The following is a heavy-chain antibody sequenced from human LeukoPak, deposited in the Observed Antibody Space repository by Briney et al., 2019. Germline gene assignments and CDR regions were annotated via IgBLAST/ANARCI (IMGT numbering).Heavy chain of an antibody. V-gene: IGHV1-24*01. D-gene: IGHD6-13*01. J-gene: IGHJ4*02. CDR1: GYSVSELS. CDR3: AKVGTDSSSWYSHLYFDY. CDR2: FDPDQGET. Sequence: GASVKVSCKVSGYSVSELSMQWVRQAPGKGLEWMGGFDPDQGETIYAQKFQGRVTMSEDTSTDTAYMEVRSLRFEDTAVYYCAKVGTDSSSWYSHLYFDYWGQGTLVTVSS.